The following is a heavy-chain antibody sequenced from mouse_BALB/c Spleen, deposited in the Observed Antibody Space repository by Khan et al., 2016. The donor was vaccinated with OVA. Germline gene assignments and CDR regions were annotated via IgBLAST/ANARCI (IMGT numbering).Heavy chain of an antibody. V-gene: IGHV14-1*02. D-gene: IGHD2-2*01. CDR3: ARYGYSPWFAY. J-gene: IGHJ3*01. CDR2: IDPENGNT. CDR1: GFNIKDYY. Sequence: EVQRVESGAELVRPGALVKLSCKASGFNIKDYYMHWVKQRPEQGLVWIGRIDPENGNTIYDPKFQGKASITSDTSSNTAYLQLSSLTSEDTAVYYCARYGYSPWFAYWSQGTLVTVSA.